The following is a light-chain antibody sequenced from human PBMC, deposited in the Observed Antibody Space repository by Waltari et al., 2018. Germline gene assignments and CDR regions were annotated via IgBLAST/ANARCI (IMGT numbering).Light chain of an antibody. CDR1: QSVLYSSNNKNY. Sequence: DIVMTQSPDSLAVSLGERATINCKSSQSVLYSSNNKNYLTWYQQKPGQPPTLLIYWASTRESGVPDRFSGSGSGTDFTLTITSLQAEDVAVYYCQQHYSNPLTFGGGTKVEIK. V-gene: IGKV4-1*01. CDR2: WAS. J-gene: IGKJ4*01. CDR3: QQHYSNPLT.